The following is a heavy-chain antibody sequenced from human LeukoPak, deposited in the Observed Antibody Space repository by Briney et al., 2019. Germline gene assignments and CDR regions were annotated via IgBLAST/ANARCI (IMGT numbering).Heavy chain of an antibody. CDR2: ISYDGSNK. CDR1: GFTFSSYA. V-gene: IGHV3-30*04. D-gene: IGHD6-13*01. Sequence: GGSLRLSCAASGFTFSSYAMHWVRQAPGKGLEWVAVISYDGSNKYYADSVKGRFTISRDNSKNTLYLQMNSLRAEDTAVYYCARSLIRTLIAAAGPWGQGTLFTVSS. CDR3: ARSLIRTLIAAAGP. J-gene: IGHJ5*02.